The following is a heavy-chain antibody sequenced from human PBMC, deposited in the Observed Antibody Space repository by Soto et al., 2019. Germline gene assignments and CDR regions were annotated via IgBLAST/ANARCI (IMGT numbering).Heavy chain of an antibody. J-gene: IGHJ5*02. V-gene: IGHV3-23*01. D-gene: IGHD6-13*01. CDR2: ISYSGHTT. Sequence: GGSLRLSCAASGFTFTSYAMNWVRQAPGQGLEWVSTISYSGHTTYYADSVKGRFTITRDNSNNTLCLQMDSLGGEDTAVYYCAKGAPLLAAGTWWFDPWGQGTLVTVSS. CDR1: GFTFTSYA. CDR3: AKGAPLLAAGTWWFDP.